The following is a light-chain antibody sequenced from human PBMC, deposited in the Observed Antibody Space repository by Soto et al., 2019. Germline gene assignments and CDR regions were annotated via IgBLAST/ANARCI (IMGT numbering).Light chain of an antibody. CDR1: QRVSISY. V-gene: IGKV3-20*01. CDR2: ATS. Sequence: EIVLTQSPGTLSLSPGERATLSCRASQRVSISYLAWYQQRPCQAPRLLIYATSSRATGIPDRFIGSGSGTDFTLTIRRLEPEDFALYYCQQYDSTPPWTFGQGTKVEIK. J-gene: IGKJ1*01. CDR3: QQYDSTPPWT.